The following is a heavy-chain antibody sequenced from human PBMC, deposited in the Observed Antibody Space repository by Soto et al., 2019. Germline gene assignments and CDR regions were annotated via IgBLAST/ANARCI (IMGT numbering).Heavy chain of an antibody. CDR1: GYTFTSYA. CDR3: ARVIVGATDAFDI. D-gene: IGHD1-26*01. J-gene: IGHJ3*02. CDR2: INAGNGNT. V-gene: IGHV1-3*01. Sequence: ASVKVSCKASGYTFTSYAMHWVRQAPGQRLEWMGWINAGNGNTKYSQKFQGRVTIARDTSASTAYMELSSLRSEDTAVYYCARVIVGATDAFDIWGQGTMVTVSS.